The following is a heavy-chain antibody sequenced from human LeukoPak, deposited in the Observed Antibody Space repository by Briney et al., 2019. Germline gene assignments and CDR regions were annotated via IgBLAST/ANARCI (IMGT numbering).Heavy chain of an antibody. D-gene: IGHD6-6*01. V-gene: IGHV1-2*02. CDR1: GYTFTGYY. J-gene: IGHJ6*03. CDR2: INPNSGGA. CDR3: ARGSSTRVYYYYYMDV. Sequence: ASVKVSCKASGYTFTGYYMHWVRQAPGQGLEWMGWINPNSGGANYAQKFQGRVTMTRDTSISTAYMEVSRVRSDDTAMYYCARGSSTRVYYYYYMDVWGKGTTVTVSS.